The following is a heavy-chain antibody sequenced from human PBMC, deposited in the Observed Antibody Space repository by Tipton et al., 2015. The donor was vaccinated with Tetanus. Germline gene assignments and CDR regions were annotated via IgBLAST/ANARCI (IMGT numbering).Heavy chain of an antibody. CDR2: LCYTGSV. CDR3: ARRGNQSSSSSGGLDV. J-gene: IGHJ6*02. D-gene: IGHD6-13*01. CDR1: GGSVNIASYS. V-gene: IGHV4-61*01. Sequence: TLSLTCTVSGGSVNIASYSWSWIRRPPGKGLEWIGNLCYTGSVHDNPSLQRRVTISADASKNQFSLKLTSVTAADTAIYYCARRGNQSSSSSGGLDVWGQGTTVTVSS.